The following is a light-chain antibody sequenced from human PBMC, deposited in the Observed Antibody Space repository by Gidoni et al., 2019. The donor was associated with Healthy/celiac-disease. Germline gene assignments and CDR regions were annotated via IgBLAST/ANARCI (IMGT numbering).Light chain of an antibody. CDR1: QDISNY. Sequence: DIQMTQSPSSLSASVGDRVTITCQASQDISNYLNWYQQKPRKAPKLLIYDASNLETGVSSRFSGRGSGKNFTFTISSLQPEDIATYYWQKYDNLPRTFGQGTKLEIK. CDR2: DAS. CDR3: QKYDNLPRT. V-gene: IGKV1-33*01. J-gene: IGKJ2*01.